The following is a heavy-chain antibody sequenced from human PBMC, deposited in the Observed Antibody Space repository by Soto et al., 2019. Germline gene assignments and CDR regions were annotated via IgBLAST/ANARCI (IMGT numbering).Heavy chain of an antibody. CDR2: ISGSGGST. Sequence: GGSLRLSCAASGFTFSSYAMSWVRQAPGKGLEWVSAISGSGGSTYYADSVKGRFTISRDNSKNTLYLQMNSLRAEDTAVYYCANYYDSSGPSDNFDYWGQGTLVTVSS. J-gene: IGHJ4*02. CDR1: GFTFSSYA. CDR3: ANYYDSSGPSDNFDY. V-gene: IGHV3-23*01. D-gene: IGHD3-22*01.